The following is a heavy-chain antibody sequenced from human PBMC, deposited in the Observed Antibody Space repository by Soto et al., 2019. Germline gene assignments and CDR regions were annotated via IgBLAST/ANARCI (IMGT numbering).Heavy chain of an antibody. V-gene: IGHV5-10-1*01. D-gene: IGHD6-13*01. CDR3: ARPSIAAAGDYYYYYYGMDV. Sequence: GESLKISCKGSGYSFTSYWISWVRQMPGKGLEWMGRIDPSDSYTNYSPSFQGHVTISADKSISTAYLQWSSLKASDTAMYYCARPSIAAAGDYYYYYYGMDVRGQGTTVTVSS. J-gene: IGHJ6*02. CDR2: IDPSDSYT. CDR1: GYSFTSYW.